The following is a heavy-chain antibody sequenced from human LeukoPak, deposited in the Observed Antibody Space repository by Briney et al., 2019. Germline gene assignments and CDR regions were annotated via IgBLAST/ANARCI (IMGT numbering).Heavy chain of an antibody. J-gene: IGHJ4*02. V-gene: IGHV4-4*02. CDR2: IYHNGDV. CDR3: ARDPYGRIGGIDY. CDR1: GGSISTDNW. D-gene: IGHD4-17*01. Sequence: SGTLSLTCAVSGGSISTDNWWHWIRQSPGKGLEWIAEIYHNGDVHYNPSLKSRVTMSVDTSKNQFSLKLSSVTAADTAVYYCARDPYGRIGGIDYWGQGTLVTVSS.